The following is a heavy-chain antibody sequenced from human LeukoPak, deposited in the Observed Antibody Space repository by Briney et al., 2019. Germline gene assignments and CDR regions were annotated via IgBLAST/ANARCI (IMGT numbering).Heavy chain of an antibody. CDR3: ARVRAAGYSSGWPFQH. CDR1: GGSFSGYY. V-gene: IGHV4-34*01. CDR2: INHSGST. Sequence: SETLSLTCAVYGGSFSGYYWSWIRQPPGKGLEWIGEINHSGSTNYNPSLKSRVTISVDTSKNQFSLKLSSVTAADTAVYYCARVRAAGYSSGWPFQHWGQGTLVTVSP. J-gene: IGHJ1*01. D-gene: IGHD6-19*01.